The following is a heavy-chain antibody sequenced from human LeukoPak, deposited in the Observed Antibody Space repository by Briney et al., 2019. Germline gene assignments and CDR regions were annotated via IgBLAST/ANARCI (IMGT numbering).Heavy chain of an antibody. D-gene: IGHD7-27*01. CDR2: INLHGSVK. CDR3: AAWGLYNY. Sequence: GGSLRLSCAASGFTFRRYWMAWVRQAPGKGLEWVANINLHGSVKLHVDSVEGRFTISRDNAKNSLFLQMTSLKVEDTAVYYCAAWGLYNYWGQGTLVTVSS. V-gene: IGHV3-7*01. CDR1: GFTFRRYW. J-gene: IGHJ4*02.